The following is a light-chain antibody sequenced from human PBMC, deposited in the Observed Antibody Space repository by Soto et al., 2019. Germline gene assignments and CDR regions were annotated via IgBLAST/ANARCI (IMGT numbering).Light chain of an antibody. Sequence: DIQITQSPSTLSASVGDRVTITCRASQSFSTWLAWYQQKPGKAPNLLSYKTSILESGVPSRFSGSGSGTELTLTISSLQPDDFATYYCQQYNSNPLTFGGGTKVEIK. CDR3: QQYNSNPLT. J-gene: IGKJ4*01. V-gene: IGKV1-5*03. CDR1: QSFSTW. CDR2: KTS.